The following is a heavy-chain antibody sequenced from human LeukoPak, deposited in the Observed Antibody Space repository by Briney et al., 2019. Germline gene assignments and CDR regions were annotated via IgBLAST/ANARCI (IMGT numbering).Heavy chain of an antibody. CDR2: IGSSSSYI. Sequence: GGSLRLSCAASGFTFSSYSMNWVRQAPGKGLEWVSSIGSSSSYIYYADSVKGRFTISRDNAKNSLYLQMNSLRAEDTAVYYCAGAAAFDYYYYMDVWGKGTTVTVSS. V-gene: IGHV3-21*01. D-gene: IGHD6-13*01. J-gene: IGHJ6*03. CDR1: GFTFSSYS. CDR3: AGAAAFDYYYYMDV.